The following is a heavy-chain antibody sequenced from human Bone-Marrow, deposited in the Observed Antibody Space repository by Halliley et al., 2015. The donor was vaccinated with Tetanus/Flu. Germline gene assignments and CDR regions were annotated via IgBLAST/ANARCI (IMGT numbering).Heavy chain of an antibody. CDR2: ILYRGST. CDR3: ARLAYIFFDY. Sequence: WFGYILYRGSTNYNPPPNGRVPISLAASKTQFSLKLPSVTAADTAMYYCARLAYIFFDYWGPGALVTVSS. D-gene: IGHD4-4*01. J-gene: IGHJ4*02. V-gene: IGHV4-59*12.